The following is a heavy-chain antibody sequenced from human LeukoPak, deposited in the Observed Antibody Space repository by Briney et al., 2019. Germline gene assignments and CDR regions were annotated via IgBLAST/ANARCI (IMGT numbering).Heavy chain of an antibody. CDR2: IYYSGST. D-gene: IGHD3-16*01. Sequence: PSETLSLTCTVSGGSISSGGYYWSWIRQHPGKGLEWIGYIYYSGSTYYNPSLKSRVTISVDASKNQFSLKLSSVTAADTAVYYCARDQTLGHWFDPWGQGTLVTVSS. J-gene: IGHJ5*02. CDR3: ARDQTLGHWFDP. CDR1: GGSISSGGYY. V-gene: IGHV4-31*03.